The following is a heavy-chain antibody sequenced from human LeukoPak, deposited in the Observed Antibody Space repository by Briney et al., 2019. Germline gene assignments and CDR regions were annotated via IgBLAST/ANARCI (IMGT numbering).Heavy chain of an antibody. CDR3: AKDPTYYYYYMDV. J-gene: IGHJ6*03. V-gene: IGHV3-30*18. Sequence: GRSLRLSCAASGFTFSSYGMHWVRQAPGTGLAWVAVISYDGSNKYYADSVKGRFTISRDNSKNTLYLQMNSLRAEDTAVYYCAKDPTYYYYYMDVWGKGTTVTVSS. CDR1: GFTFSSYG. CDR2: ISYDGSNK.